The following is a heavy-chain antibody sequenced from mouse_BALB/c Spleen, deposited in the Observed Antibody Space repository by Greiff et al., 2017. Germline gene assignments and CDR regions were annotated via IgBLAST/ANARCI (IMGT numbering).Heavy chain of an antibody. V-gene: IGHV1-7*01. CDR1: GYTFTSYW. Sequence: VQVVESGAELAKPGASVKMSCKASGYTFTSYWMHWVKQRPGQGLEWIGYINPSTGYTEYNQKFKDKATLTADKSSSTAYMQLSSLTSEDSAVYYCARSRRYDGAWFAYWGQGTLVTVSA. J-gene: IGHJ3*01. CDR3: ARSRRYDGAWFAY. CDR2: INPSTGYT. D-gene: IGHD2-14*01.